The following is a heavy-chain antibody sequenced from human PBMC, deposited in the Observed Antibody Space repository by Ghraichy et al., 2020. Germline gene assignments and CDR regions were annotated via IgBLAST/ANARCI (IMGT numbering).Heavy chain of an antibody. CDR3: ARDSSGYYYFDY. CDR1: GGSISSYY. V-gene: IGHV4-59*08. D-gene: IGHD3-22*01. CDR2: IYYSGST. J-gene: IGHJ4*02. Sequence: SETLSLTCTVSGGSISSYYWSWIRQPPGKGLEWIGYIYYSGSTNYNPSLKSRVTISVDTSKNQFSLKLSSVTAEDTTVYYCARDSSGYYYFDYWGQGTLVTVSS.